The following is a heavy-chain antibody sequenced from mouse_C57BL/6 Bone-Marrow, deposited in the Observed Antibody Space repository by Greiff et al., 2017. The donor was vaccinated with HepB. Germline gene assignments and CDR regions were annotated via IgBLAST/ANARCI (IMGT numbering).Heavy chain of an antibody. CDR2: IYPGDGDT. Sequence: VQLQQSGPELVKPGASVKISCKASGYAFSSSWMNWVKQRPGKGLEWIGRIYPGDGDTNYNGKFKGKATLTADKSSSTAYMQLSSLTSEDSAVYFCATYGVPYYYAMDYWGQGTSVTVSS. CDR3: ATYGVPYYYAMDY. V-gene: IGHV1-82*01. D-gene: IGHD1-2*01. CDR1: GYAFSSSW. J-gene: IGHJ4*01.